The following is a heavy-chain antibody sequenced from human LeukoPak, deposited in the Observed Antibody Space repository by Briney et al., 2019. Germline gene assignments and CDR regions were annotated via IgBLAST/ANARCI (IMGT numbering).Heavy chain of an antibody. Sequence: PSETLSLTCAVYGGSFSGYCWSWIRQPPGKGLERIGEINHSGSTNYNPSLKSRVTISVDTSKNQFSLKLSSVTAADTAVYYCARAFLGYCSSTSCHRRYYYGMDVWGQGTTVTVSS. J-gene: IGHJ6*02. CDR2: INHSGST. CDR1: GGSFSGYC. V-gene: IGHV4-34*01. CDR3: ARAFLGYCSSTSCHRRYYYGMDV. D-gene: IGHD2-2*01.